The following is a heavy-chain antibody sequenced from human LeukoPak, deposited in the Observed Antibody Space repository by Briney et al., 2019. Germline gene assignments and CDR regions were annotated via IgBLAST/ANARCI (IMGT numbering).Heavy chain of an antibody. Sequence: PQTLSLTCTVSGGSISSGGYYWSWIRQHPGKGLEWIGYIYYSGSTYYNPSLKSRVTISVDTSKNQFSLKLSSVTAADTAVYYCARGGRGGDYAYYYYGMDVWGQGTTVTVSS. D-gene: IGHD4-17*01. CDR3: ARGGRGGDYAYYYYGMDV. CDR1: GGSISSGGYY. J-gene: IGHJ6*02. CDR2: IYYSGST. V-gene: IGHV4-31*03.